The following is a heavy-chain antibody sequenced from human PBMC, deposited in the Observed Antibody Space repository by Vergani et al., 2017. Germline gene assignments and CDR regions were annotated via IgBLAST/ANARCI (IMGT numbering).Heavy chain of an antibody. CDR2: TSYDGSNK. CDR1: GFTFSSYA. CDR3: ARQVVVPAAVFDY. V-gene: IGHV3-30-3*01. Sequence: QVPLVESGGGVVQPGRSRRLSCAASGFTFSSYAMHWVRQSPGKGLEWMAVTSYDGSNKYYADSVKGRFTISRDNSKNTLYLQMNSLRAEDTAVYYCARQVVVPAAVFDYWGQGTLVTVSS. J-gene: IGHJ4*02. D-gene: IGHD2-2*01.